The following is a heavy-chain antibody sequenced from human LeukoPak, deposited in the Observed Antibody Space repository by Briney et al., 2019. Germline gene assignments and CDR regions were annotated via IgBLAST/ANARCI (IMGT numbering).Heavy chain of an antibody. CDR1: VYTFTGYY. Sequence: ASVTVSCTASVYTFTGYYIHWVRQAPGQGLEWMGWINPNNGGTNYAQKFQGRVTMTRDTSITTTYMDLSRLRSDDTAVYYCARALRSGSYYEVDYWGQGTLVTVSS. J-gene: IGHJ4*02. CDR3: ARALRSGSYYEVDY. D-gene: IGHD1-26*01. V-gene: IGHV1-2*02. CDR2: INPNNGGT.